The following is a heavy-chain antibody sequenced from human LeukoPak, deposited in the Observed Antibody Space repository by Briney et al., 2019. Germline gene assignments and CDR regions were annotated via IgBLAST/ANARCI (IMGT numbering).Heavy chain of an antibody. CDR1: GYSFTSYG. CDR3: ARTTVTTARWFDP. V-gene: IGHV1-18*01. CDR2: ISAYNGNT. D-gene: IGHD4-17*01. Sequence: ASVKVSCKASGYSFTSYGISWVRQAPGRGLEWMGWISAYNGNTNYAQKLQGRVTMTTDTSTSTAYMELRSLRFDDTAVYYCARTTVTTARWFDPWGQGTLVTVSS. J-gene: IGHJ5*01.